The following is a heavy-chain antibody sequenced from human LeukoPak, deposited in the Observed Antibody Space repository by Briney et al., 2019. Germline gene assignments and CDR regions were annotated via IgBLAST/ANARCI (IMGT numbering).Heavy chain of an antibody. J-gene: IGHJ2*01. CDR2: IYYSGST. V-gene: IGHV4-59*08. CDR3: ATRLGYCSGGSCYGRYWYFDL. D-gene: IGHD2-15*01. CDR1: GGSISSYY. Sequence: SETLSLTCTVSGGSISSYYWSWIRQPPGKGLEWTGYIYYSGSTNYNPSLKSRVTISVDTSKNQFSLKLSSVTAADTAVYYCATRLGYCSGGSCYGRYWYFDLLGRGTLVTVSS.